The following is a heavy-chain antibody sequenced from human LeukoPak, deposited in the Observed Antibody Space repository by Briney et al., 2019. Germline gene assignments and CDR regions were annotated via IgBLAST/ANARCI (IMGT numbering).Heavy chain of an antibody. Sequence: SVKVSCKASGGTFSSYAISWVRQAPRQGLEWMGGVVPIFGTASYAQKFQGRVTITADKSTSTAYMELSSLRSEDTAVYYCAREGDTGHGWFDPWGQGTLVTVSS. D-gene: IGHD5-18*01. CDR3: AREGDTGHGWFDP. CDR1: GGTFSSYA. V-gene: IGHV1-69*06. CDR2: VVPIFGTA. J-gene: IGHJ5*02.